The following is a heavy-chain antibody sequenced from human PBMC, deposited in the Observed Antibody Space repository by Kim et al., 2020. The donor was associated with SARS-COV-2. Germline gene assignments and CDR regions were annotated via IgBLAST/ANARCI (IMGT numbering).Heavy chain of an antibody. CDR3: AREYYGSGFNWFDP. CDR2: IDHSGNT. CDR1: GGSFSGYY. V-gene: IGHV4-34*01. Sequence: SETLSLTCAVYGGSFSGYYWNWIRQPPGKGLEWIGEIDHSGNTNYKPSFKSRVTISLDTSKNQFSLKLNSVTAADTAVYYCAREYYGSGFNWFDPWGQGTLVTVSS. J-gene: IGHJ5*02. D-gene: IGHD3-10*01.